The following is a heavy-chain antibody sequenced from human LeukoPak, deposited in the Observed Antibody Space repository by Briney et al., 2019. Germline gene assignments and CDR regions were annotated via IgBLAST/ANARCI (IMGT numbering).Heavy chain of an antibody. CDR1: GFDFSGAY. CDR2: IKNKHEHQAT. J-gene: IGHJ4*02. V-gene: IGHV3-15*07. Sequence: GGSLRLSCAASGFDFSGAYMNWVRQAPGKGLEWVGLIKNKHEHQATDYAAPVRERFITTRDDSSSTLFLQMNSLKTEDTAVYYCVTDASRILGARGTGYWGQGTLVTVSS. D-gene: IGHD1-26*01. CDR3: VTDASRILGARGTGY.